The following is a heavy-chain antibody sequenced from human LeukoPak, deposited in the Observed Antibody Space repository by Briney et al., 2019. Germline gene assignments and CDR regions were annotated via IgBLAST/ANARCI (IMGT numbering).Heavy chain of an antibody. CDR3: VRGRGNSSSWYWDY. V-gene: IGHV3-7*02. D-gene: IGHD6-13*01. J-gene: IGHJ4*02. CDR1: GFTFSSYW. Sequence: GGSLRLSCAASGFTFSSYWMSWVRQAPGKWLDWVANINQDGSEQYYVDSAKGRFTISRDNGKKSLFLQMNSLRVEDTAVYFCVRGRGNSSSWYWDYWGQGTLVTVSS. CDR2: INQDGSEQ.